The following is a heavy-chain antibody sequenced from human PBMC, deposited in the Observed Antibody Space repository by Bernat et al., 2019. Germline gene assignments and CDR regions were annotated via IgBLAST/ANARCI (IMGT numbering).Heavy chain of an antibody. CDR2: ISYDGSNK. J-gene: IGHJ4*02. Sequence: QVQLVESGGGVVKPGRSLRLSCAASGFTFSSYGMHWVRQAPGKGLEGVAVISYDGSNKYYADSVKGRFTISRDNSKNTLYLQMNSLRAEDTAVYYCAKDAYKLPGNKIDYWGQGTLVTVSS. D-gene: IGHD1/OR15-1a*01. V-gene: IGHV3-30*18. CDR3: AKDAYKLPGNKIDY. CDR1: GFTFSSYG.